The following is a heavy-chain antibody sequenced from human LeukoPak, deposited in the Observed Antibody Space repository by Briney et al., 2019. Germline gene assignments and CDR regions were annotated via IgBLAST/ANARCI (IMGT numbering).Heavy chain of an antibody. V-gene: IGHV3-49*04. CDR3: SRNGLVDFDY. J-gene: IGHJ4*02. CDR2: IRRRAYGGAA. CDR1: GFAFDDFA. Sequence: PGGSLRLSCTTSGFAFDDFAMSWVRPPAGEGLEWVGFIRRRAYGGAAEYAASVKGRFIISRDDSKGIAYLQMNSLKTEDTAVYYCSRNGLVDFDYWGQGSRVIVSP.